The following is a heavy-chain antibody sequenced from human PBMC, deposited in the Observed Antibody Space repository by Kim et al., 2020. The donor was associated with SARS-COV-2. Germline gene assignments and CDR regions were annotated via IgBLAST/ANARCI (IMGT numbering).Heavy chain of an antibody. V-gene: IGHV4-31*03. CDR1: GGSISSGGYY. J-gene: IGHJ4*02. Sequence: SETLSLTCTVSGGSISSGGYYWSWIRQHPGKGLEWIGYIYYSANTYYNPSLKSRVTISVDTSKNQFSLKLGSVTAADTAVYYCARPPGVLVITFGGVIATPYYFDYWGQGTLVTVSS. CDR3: ARPPGVLVITFGGVIATPYYFDY. D-gene: IGHD3-16*02. CDR2: IYYSANT.